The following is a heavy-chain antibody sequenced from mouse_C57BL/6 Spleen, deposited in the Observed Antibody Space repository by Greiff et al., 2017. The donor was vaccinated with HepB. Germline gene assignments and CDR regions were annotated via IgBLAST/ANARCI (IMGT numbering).Heavy chain of an antibody. CDR2: ISYDGSN. Sequence: EVQLQQSGPGLVKPSQSLFLTCSVTGYSITSGYYWNWIRQFPENKLEWVGYISYDGSNNYNPSLKNRISTTRDTSKNQFFLKLNSVTTEDTATYYCARDPSWDGYFDVWGTGTTVTVSS. J-gene: IGHJ1*03. CDR1: GYSITSGYY. CDR3: ARDPSWDGYFDV. D-gene: IGHD4-1*01. V-gene: IGHV3-6*01.